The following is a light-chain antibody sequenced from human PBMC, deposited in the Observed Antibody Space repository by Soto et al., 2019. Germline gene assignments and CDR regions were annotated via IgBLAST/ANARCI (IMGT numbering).Light chain of an antibody. Sequence: TQSPASLSASSGEEITLSCRASQSIKNYLAWYQHKPGQAPRLLFYDASIRATGIPARDSAGGSRTECTLVISNLQTEDAAVYCCKEYNACPPGTFGQGTKVQIK. CDR3: KEYNACPPGT. CDR1: QSIKNY. CDR2: DAS. J-gene: IGKJ1*01. V-gene: IGKV3D-15*03.